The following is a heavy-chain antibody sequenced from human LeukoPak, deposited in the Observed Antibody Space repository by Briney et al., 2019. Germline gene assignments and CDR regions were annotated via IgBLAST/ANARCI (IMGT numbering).Heavy chain of an antibody. CDR2: IKQDGSEK. CDR1: GFTFSSYW. D-gene: IGHD6-13*01. V-gene: IGHV3-7*01. CDR3: AKGLHSSSWNDAFDI. Sequence: GGSLRLSCAASGFTFSSYWMSWVRQAPGKGLEWVANIKQDGSEKYYVDSVKGRFTISRDNAKNSLYLQMNSLRVEDTAVYYCAKGLHSSSWNDAFDIWGQGTTVTVSS. J-gene: IGHJ3*02.